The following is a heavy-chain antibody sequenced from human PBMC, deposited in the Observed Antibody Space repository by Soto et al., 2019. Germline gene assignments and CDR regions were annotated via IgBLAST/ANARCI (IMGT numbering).Heavy chain of an antibody. CDR3: ARPTGSPNSNWFDP. V-gene: IGHV1-69*02. D-gene: IGHD1-7*01. CDR1: GGTLSSYS. Sequence: QLHLVQSGAEVRKPGSSVKVSCKASGGTLSSYSVTWVRQAPGQGLEWMGRIIPFLGRTNYAQNFQGRGTFTADMSTITAYMELSSLRSDDTAIYYCARPTGSPNSNWFDPWGHGPLVIVSS. CDR2: IIPFLGRT. J-gene: IGHJ5*02.